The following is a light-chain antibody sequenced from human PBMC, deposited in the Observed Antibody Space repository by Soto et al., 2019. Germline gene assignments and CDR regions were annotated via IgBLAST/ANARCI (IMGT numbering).Light chain of an antibody. Sequence: DIQMTQSPSTLSASVGDRVTITCRASQSINNWLAWYQQKPGKAPKFLIYDASNLESGVPSRFSGSGSGTEFTLTISSLQPDDFATYYCQHYKMYSPWTFGQGTKGDIK. J-gene: IGKJ1*01. V-gene: IGKV1-5*01. CDR1: QSINNW. CDR2: DAS. CDR3: QHYKMYSPWT.